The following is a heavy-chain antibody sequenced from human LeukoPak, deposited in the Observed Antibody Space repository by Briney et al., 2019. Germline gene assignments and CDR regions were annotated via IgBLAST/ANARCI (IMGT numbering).Heavy chain of an antibody. CDR1: GGSFSGYY. CDR2: INHSGST. V-gene: IGHV4-34*01. D-gene: IGHD3-22*01. Sequence: PSETLSLTCAVYGGSFSGYYWSWIRQPPGKGLEWIGEINHSGSTNYNPSLKSRVTISVDTSKNQFSLKLSSVTAADTAVYYCARALPIYYYDRKTSGDYWGQGTLVTVSS. CDR3: ARALPIYYYDRKTSGDY. J-gene: IGHJ4*02.